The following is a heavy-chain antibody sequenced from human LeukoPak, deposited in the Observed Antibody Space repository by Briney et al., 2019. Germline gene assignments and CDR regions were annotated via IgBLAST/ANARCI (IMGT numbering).Heavy chain of an antibody. V-gene: IGHV1-46*01. J-gene: IGHJ4*02. Sequence: ASVKVSCKASGYTFTSYYMHWVRQAPGQGLEWMGIINPSGGSTSYAQKFQGRVTMTRDMSTSTVYMELSSLRSEDTAVYYCARGGKLDIVATIYYFDYWGQGTLVTVSS. D-gene: IGHD5-12*01. CDR2: INPSGGST. CDR1: GYTFTSYY. CDR3: ARGGKLDIVATIYYFDY.